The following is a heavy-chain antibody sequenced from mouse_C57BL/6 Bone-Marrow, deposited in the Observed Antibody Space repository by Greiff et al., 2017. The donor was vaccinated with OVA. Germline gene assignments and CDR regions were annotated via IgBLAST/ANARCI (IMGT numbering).Heavy chain of an antibody. V-gene: IGHV5-17*01. CDR2: ISSGCSTI. CDR1: GFTFSDYG. D-gene: IGHD1-1*01. Sequence: EVQLQQSGGGLVKPGGSLKLSCAASGFTFSDYGMHWVRQAPEKGLEWVAYISSGCSTIYYADPVKGRFTISRDNAKTTLFLQMNSLRSEDTAMYYCARNYYGSSRGQGTLVTVSA. J-gene: IGHJ3*01. CDR3: ARNYYGSS.